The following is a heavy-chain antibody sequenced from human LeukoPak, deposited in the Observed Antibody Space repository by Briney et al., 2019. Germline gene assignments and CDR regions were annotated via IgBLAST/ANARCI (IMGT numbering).Heavy chain of an antibody. CDR3: ARDQPLRLRQLYYYYMDV. CDR1: GFTFSSYW. Sequence: GGSLRLPCAASGFTFSSYWIHWVRQAPGKGRVWVSRINSDGSRTSYADSVKARYTISRHNAKNTLYLQMNSLRAEDTAVYYCARDQPLRLRQLYYYYMDVWGKGTTVTVSS. D-gene: IGHD6-25*01. V-gene: IGHV3-74*01. CDR2: INSDGSRT. J-gene: IGHJ6*03.